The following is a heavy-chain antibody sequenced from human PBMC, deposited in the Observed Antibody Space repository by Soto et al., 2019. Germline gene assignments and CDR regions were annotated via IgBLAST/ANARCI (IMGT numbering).Heavy chain of an antibody. V-gene: IGHV4-4*02. CDR2: IHDSGST. CDR3: ARLKTYDILNKSDY. J-gene: IGHJ4*02. Sequence: QVQLQESGPGLVKPSGTLSLTCAVSGGSIGSSNWWSWVRQSPGKGLEWIGEIHDSGSTNYNPSLXXXVXXSLDKSKNQFSLNLSSVTAADTAVYYCARLKTYDILNKSDYWGQGSLVTVSS. CDR1: GGSIGSSNW. D-gene: IGHD3-9*01.